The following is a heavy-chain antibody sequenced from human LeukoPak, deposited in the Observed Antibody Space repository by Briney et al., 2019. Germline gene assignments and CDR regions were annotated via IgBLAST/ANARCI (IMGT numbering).Heavy chain of an antibody. D-gene: IGHD6-19*01. CDR1: GFTFTSSA. Sequence: ASVKVSCKASGFTFTSSAMQWVRQARGQRLEWIGWIVAGSGNTNYAQKFQERVTITRDMSTSTAYMELSSLRSEDTAVYYCAAGPVRGGYYYMDVWGKGTTVTVSS. CDR3: AAGPVRGGYYYMDV. V-gene: IGHV1-58*02. CDR2: IVAGSGNT. J-gene: IGHJ6*03.